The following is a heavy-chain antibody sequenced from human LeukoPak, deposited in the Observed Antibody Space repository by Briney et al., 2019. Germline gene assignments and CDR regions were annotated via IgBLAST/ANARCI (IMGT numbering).Heavy chain of an antibody. V-gene: IGHV4-39*01. CDR3: ARGYYGSGSYHNVRNWFDP. CDR2: IYYSGST. J-gene: IGHJ5*02. D-gene: IGHD3-10*01. Sequence: SETLSLTCTVSGGSISSSSYYLGWIRQPPGKGLEWIVSIYYSGSTYYNPSLKSRVTISVDTSKNRFSLKLSSVTAADTAVYYCARGYYGSGSYHNVRNWFDPWGQGTLVTVSS. CDR1: GGSISSSSYY.